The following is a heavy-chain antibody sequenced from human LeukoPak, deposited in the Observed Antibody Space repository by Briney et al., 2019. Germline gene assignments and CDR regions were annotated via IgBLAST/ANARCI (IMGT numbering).Heavy chain of an antibody. CDR2: ISRSGSII. CDR1: GFTFSNYE. CDR3: AAYGSRSYSFVPQDNWFDP. V-gene: IGHV3-48*03. Sequence: GGSLRLSCAASGFTFSNYEMNWVRQAPGKGLEWVSYISRSGSIIYYVDSVKGRFTISRGNAKNSLYLQMNSLRAEDTAVYYCAAYGSRSYSFVPQDNWFDPWGQGTLVTVSS. J-gene: IGHJ5*02. D-gene: IGHD3-10*01.